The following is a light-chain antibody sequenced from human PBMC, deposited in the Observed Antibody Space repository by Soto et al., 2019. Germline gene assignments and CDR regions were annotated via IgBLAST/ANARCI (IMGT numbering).Light chain of an antibody. V-gene: IGLV1-47*01. J-gene: IGLJ1*01. Sequence: QSVLTQPPSASGTPGQGVTISCSGSTSNIGSNYVYWYQQLPGTAPKLLIYRNNQRPSGVPDRFSGSKSGTSASLAISGLRSDDEADYFCATLDESLYGFYVFGNGSKVTVL. CDR3: ATLDESLYGFYV. CDR1: TSNIGSNY. CDR2: RNN.